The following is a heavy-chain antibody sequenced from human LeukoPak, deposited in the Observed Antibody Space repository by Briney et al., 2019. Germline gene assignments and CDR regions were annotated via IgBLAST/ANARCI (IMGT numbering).Heavy chain of an antibody. CDR1: GGSISSSY. J-gene: IGHJ3*02. Sequence: SETLSLTCTVSGGSISSSYWSWIRQPAGKGLEWIGRIYTSGSTNYNPSLKSRVTMSVDTSKNQFSLKLSSVTAADTAVYFCARDQHSSSWYWGWAFDIWGQGTMVTVSS. CDR2: IYTSGST. CDR3: ARDQHSSSWYWGWAFDI. V-gene: IGHV4-4*07. D-gene: IGHD6-13*01.